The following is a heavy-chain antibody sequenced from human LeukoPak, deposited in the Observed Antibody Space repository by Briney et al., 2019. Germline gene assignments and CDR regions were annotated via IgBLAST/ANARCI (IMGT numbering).Heavy chain of an antibody. CDR3: ARGNYYDSSGYYYYFDY. CDR2: IYTSGST. Sequence: SSQTLSLTCTVSGGSISSGSYYWSWLRQPAGKGLEWIGRIYTSGSTNYNPSLKSRVTMSVDTSKNQFSLKLSSVTAADTAVYYCARGNYYDSSGYYYYFDYWGQGTLVTVSS. V-gene: IGHV4-61*02. CDR1: GGSISSGSYY. D-gene: IGHD3-22*01. J-gene: IGHJ4*02.